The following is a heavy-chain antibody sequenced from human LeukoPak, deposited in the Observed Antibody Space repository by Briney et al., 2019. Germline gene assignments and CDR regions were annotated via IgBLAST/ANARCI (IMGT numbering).Heavy chain of an antibody. D-gene: IGHD1-26*01. J-gene: IGHJ4*02. Sequence: GGSLRLSCAASGFTFSSYAMSWVRQAPGKGLEWVSPISGGGGSTFYADSVKGRFTISRDNSKNTLYLQVNSLRAEDTAVYYCAKGGKWDVTPFDYWGQGTLVTVSS. V-gene: IGHV3-23*01. CDR2: ISGGGGST. CDR1: GFTFSSYA. CDR3: AKGGKWDVTPFDY.